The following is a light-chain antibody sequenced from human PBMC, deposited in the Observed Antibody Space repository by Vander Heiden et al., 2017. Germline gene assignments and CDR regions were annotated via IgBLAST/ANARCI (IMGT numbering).Light chain of an antibody. J-gene: IGKJ2*01. CDR1: QTIRNS. CDR2: ASS. Sequence: DIQMTQSPSSLSASVGDRVTVTCRASQTIRNSLNWYQQKPGTAPRLLLYASSTLQSGVPSRFSGGGSGTDFTLTFSDLQPEDFATYFCQQSYTTPRTFGQGTKVEI. V-gene: IGKV1-39*01. CDR3: QQSYTTPRT.